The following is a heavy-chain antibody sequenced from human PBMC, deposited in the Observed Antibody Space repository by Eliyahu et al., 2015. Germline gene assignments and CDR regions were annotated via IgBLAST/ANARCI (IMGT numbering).Heavy chain of an antibody. D-gene: IGHD4-17*01. CDR3: ARLQAVTTVTPPYYSYYMDV. CDR1: GGSISXXSXY. V-gene: IGHV4-39*01. J-gene: IGHJ6*03. Sequence: QLQLQESGPGLVKPSXTLSLTCTVSGGSISXXSXYWGWIRQPPGKGLEWIGSMYYSGKTYYNMSLKSRITISVDTSKNQFSLKLSSVTAADTAVYYCARLQAVTTVTPPYYSYYMDVWGKGTTVTVSS. CDR2: MYYSGKT.